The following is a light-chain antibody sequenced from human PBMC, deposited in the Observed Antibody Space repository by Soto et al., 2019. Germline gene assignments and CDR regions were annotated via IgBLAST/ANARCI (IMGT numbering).Light chain of an antibody. V-gene: IGKV3-15*01. CDR3: QQYNNWPPLT. Sequence: EIVMTQSPATLSVSPGERATLSCRASQSVSSNLAWYQQKPGQAPRLLIYGASTRATGIAARFSGSGCGTEFTLTISSLQSEDFAVYYCQQYNNWPPLTFGPGTKVDIK. CDR2: GAS. CDR1: QSVSSN. J-gene: IGKJ3*01.